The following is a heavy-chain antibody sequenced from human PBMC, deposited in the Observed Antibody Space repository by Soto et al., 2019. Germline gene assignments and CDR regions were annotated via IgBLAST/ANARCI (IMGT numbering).Heavy chain of an antibody. Sequence: EVQLVESGGGLVKPGGSLRLSCTASGFAFNTYSMNWVRQAPGKGLEWVSSINEDSTYIYYADSLRGRITISRDNAKASLFLQVNSLSPDDTAVYYCVRELGRYFRSGYMDLWGDGATVTVSS. J-gene: IGHJ6*03. CDR1: GFAFNTYS. D-gene: IGHD3-9*01. V-gene: IGHV3-21*02. CDR3: VRELGRYFRSGYMDL. CDR2: INEDSTYI.